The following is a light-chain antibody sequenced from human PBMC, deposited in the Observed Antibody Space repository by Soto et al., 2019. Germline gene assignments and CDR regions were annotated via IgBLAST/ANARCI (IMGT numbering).Light chain of an antibody. Sequence: EIVMTQSPATLSVSPGERATLSCRASQSVSSDLAWYQQKPGQAPRLLIYGASTRATGIPARFSGSGSGTDFTLTISSLQSEDFAVYYCQQYNNWHTFGQGTKLEIK. CDR1: QSVSSD. CDR2: GAS. J-gene: IGKJ2*01. V-gene: IGKV3-15*01. CDR3: QQYNNWHT.